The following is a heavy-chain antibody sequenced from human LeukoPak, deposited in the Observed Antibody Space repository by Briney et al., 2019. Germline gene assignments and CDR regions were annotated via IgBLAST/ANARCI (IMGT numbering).Heavy chain of an antibody. Sequence: SVKGRFTISRDSAKNLLYLQMNSLRDEDTAVYYCARDTSWAFDIWGQGTMVTVSS. V-gene: IGHV3-48*02. CDR3: ARDTSWAFDI. J-gene: IGHJ3*02.